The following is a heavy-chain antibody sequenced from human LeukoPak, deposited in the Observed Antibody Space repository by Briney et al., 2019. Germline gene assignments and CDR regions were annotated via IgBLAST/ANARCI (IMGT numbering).Heavy chain of an antibody. CDR3: ARAEWLLYRGAFDI. CDR1: GYTFTSYD. J-gene: IGHJ3*02. CDR2: MNPNSGNT. D-gene: IGHD3-3*01. V-gene: IGHV1-8*01. Sequence: ASVKVSCKASGYTFTSYDINWVRQATGQGLEWMGWMNPNSGNTGYAQKLQGRVTMTTDTSTSTAYMELRSLRSDDTAVYYCARAEWLLYRGAFDIWGQGTMVTVSS.